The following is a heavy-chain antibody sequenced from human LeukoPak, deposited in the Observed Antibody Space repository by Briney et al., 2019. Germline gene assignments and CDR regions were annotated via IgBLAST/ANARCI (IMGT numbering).Heavy chain of an antibody. J-gene: IGHJ5*02. CDR1: GGSISSSSYY. Sequence: PSETLSLTCTVSGGSISSSSYYWGWIRQPPGKGLEWIGSIYYSGSTYYNPSLKSRVTISVDTSKNQFSLKLSSVTAADPAVYYCARGLLWFGEADKNWFDPWGQGTLVTVSS. CDR2: IYYSGST. V-gene: IGHV4-39*01. CDR3: ARGLLWFGEADKNWFDP. D-gene: IGHD3-10*01.